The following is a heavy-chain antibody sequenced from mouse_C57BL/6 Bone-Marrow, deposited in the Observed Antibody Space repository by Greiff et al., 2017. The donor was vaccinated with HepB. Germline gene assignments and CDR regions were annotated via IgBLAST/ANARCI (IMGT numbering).Heavy chain of an antibody. CDR3: TRAPYDSLYAMDY. CDR2: ISSGGDYI. V-gene: IGHV5-9-1*02. Sequence: EVKVVESGEGLVKPGGSLKLSCAASGFTFSSYAMSWVRQTPEKRLEWVAYISSGGDYIYYADTVKGRFTISRDNARNTLYLQMSSLKSEDTAMYYCTRAPYDSLYAMDYWGQGTSVTVSS. J-gene: IGHJ4*01. CDR1: GFTFSSYA. D-gene: IGHD2-13*01.